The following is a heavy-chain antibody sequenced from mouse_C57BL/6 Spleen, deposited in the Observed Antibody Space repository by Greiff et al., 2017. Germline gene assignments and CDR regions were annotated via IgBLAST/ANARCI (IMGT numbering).Heavy chain of an antibody. CDR3: ARQNWDGEFAY. D-gene: IGHD4-1*01. J-gene: IGHJ3*01. CDR2: INSDGGST. Sequence: EVLLVESGGGLVQPGESLKLSCASNEYEFPSHDMYWVRKTPGKRLELVAAINSDGGSTYYPDTVERRFIISRDNTKKALYLQMSSLRSEATALYYGARQNWDGEFAYWGQGTRVTVSA. CDR1: EYEFPSHD. V-gene: IGHV5-2*01.